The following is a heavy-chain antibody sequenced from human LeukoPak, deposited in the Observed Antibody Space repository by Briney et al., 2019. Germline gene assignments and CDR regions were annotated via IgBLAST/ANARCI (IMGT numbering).Heavy chain of an antibody. Sequence: SETLSLTCTVSGGSISSYYWSWIRQPPGKGLEWIGYIYHSGSTYYNPSLKSRVTISVDRSKNQFSLKLSSVTAADTAVYYCARVVRYDYGMDVWGQGTTVTVSS. CDR3: ARVVRYDYGMDV. D-gene: IGHD1-14*01. J-gene: IGHJ6*02. V-gene: IGHV4-59*12. CDR1: GGSISSYY. CDR2: IYHSGST.